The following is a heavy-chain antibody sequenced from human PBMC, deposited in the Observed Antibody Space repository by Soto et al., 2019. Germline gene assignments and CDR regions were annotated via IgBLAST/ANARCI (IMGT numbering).Heavy chain of an antibody. CDR3: ARITSAYFFNY. D-gene: IGHD2-21*01. V-gene: IGHV4-59*01. CDR1: GGSIRNYY. Sequence: LETMSLTCNVSGGSIRNYYWSWIRQSPGRGLEWIGYISSSGSTNYNPSLESRVSISVDTSKNQFSLSLSSVTAADTALYYCARITSAYFFNYWGQGTLVTVSS. CDR2: ISSSGST. J-gene: IGHJ4*02.